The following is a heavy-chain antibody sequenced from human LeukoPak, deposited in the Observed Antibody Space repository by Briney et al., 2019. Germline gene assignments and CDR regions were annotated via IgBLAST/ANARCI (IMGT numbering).Heavy chain of an antibody. CDR1: GGSISGYY. CDR2: IYYSGTT. CDR3: ARGGGGAKAFYFDY. V-gene: IGHV4-59*08. Sequence: PSETLSLTCTVSGGSISGYYWSWIRQPPGKGLEWIGFIYYSGTTNYNPSLKSRVTMSVDTTRKRFSLRLTSESAADTGVYYCARGGGGAKAFYFDYWGQGSLVTVSS. J-gene: IGHJ4*02. D-gene: IGHD1-26*01.